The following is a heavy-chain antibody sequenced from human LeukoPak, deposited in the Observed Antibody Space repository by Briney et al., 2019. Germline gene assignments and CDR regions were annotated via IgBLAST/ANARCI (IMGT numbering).Heavy chain of an antibody. V-gene: IGHV1-18*01. CDR3: ARRKEQLVPNSYYYYYYMDV. CDR1: GYTFTSYG. CDR2: ISAYNGNT. Sequence: ASVKVSCKASGYTFTSYGISWVRQATGQGLEWMGWISAYNGNTNYAQKLQGRVTMTTDTSTSTAYMELRSLRSDDTAVYYCARRKEQLVPNSYYYYYYMDVWGKGTTVTVSS. D-gene: IGHD6-13*01. J-gene: IGHJ6*03.